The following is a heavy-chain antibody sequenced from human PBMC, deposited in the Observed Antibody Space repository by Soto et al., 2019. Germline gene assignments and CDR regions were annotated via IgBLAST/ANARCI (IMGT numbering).Heavy chain of an antibody. CDR1: GFTFSIYA. CDR3: ARVGPPSDY. CDR2: ISIDGSRT. V-gene: IGHV3-64*04. Sequence: GGSLRLSCAASGFTFSIYAIHWVRQAPGKGLEYVSFISIDGSRTHYADSVKGRFTISRDNSKNTLYLQMNSLRAEDTAVYYCARVGPPSDYWGQGTLVTVSS. J-gene: IGHJ4*02.